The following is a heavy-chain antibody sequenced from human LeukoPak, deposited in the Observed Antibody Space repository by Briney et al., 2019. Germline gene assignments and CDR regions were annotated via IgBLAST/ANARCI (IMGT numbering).Heavy chain of an antibody. CDR3: AKDQRLVAARDKQFDP. Sequence: GESLRLSCAASGFTFSLYAMSWVRQAPGKGLEWVSSISSSGGSTYYADSVKGRFIISRDNSRNTLYLQMDSLRAEDTALYFCAKDQRLVAARDKQFDPWGQGTLVTVAS. V-gene: IGHV3-23*01. CDR1: GFTFSLYA. D-gene: IGHD2-15*01. CDR2: ISSSGGST. J-gene: IGHJ5*02.